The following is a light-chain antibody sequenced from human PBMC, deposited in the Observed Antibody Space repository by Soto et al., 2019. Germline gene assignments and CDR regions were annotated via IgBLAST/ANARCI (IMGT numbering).Light chain of an antibody. J-gene: IGLJ3*02. CDR1: SGSVSTNFY. Sequence: QAVVTQEPSFSVSPGRTVTLTCGLSSGSVSTNFYPSWYQQTPGHAPRTLIYRTNTRSSGVPDRFSGSILGNKAALTITGAQADDESDYYCALYVGNGIWVFGGGTQLTVL. V-gene: IGLV8-61*01. CDR2: RTN. CDR3: ALYVGNGIWV.